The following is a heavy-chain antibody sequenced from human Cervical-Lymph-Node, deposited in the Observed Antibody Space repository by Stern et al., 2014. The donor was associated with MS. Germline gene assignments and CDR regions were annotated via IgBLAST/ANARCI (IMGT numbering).Heavy chain of an antibody. V-gene: IGHV3-53*01. CDR2: ITIVGST. CDR1: GFTVSRDY. J-gene: IGHJ4*02. Sequence: EVQLVESGGGVIQPGGSLRLSCTASGFTVSRDYMTWVRQAPGKGLECAALITIVGSTFYTDSVKGRFTISRDDSKNTVYLHMTSLRAEDTAMYYCARDTSSPERSDWWGQGTLVTVSS. CDR3: ARDTSSPERSDW. D-gene: IGHD1-1*01.